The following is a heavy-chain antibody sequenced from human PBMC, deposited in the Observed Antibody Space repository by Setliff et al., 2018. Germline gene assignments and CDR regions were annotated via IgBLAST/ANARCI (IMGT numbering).Heavy chain of an antibody. CDR3: AANPGIAAGGDFDY. Sequence: SETLSLTCAVSGYSISSGYYWGWIRQPPGKGLEWIGSIYHSGSTNYNPSLKSRVTISVDTSKNQFALKLSSVTAADTAVYYCAANPGIAAGGDFDYWGQGILVTVSS. CDR1: GYSISSGYY. D-gene: IGHD6-13*01. CDR2: IYHSGST. J-gene: IGHJ4*02. V-gene: IGHV4-38-2*01.